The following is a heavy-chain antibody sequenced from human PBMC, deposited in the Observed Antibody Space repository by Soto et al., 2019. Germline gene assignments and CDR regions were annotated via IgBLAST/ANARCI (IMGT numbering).Heavy chain of an antibody. J-gene: IGHJ4*02. V-gene: IGHV3-23*01. CDR2: ISGSGGDT. D-gene: IGHD3-22*01. CDR3: AKDQNYYDNRPTDY. Sequence: GGSLRLSCTVSGFPFSSYAMSWVRQAPGKGLEWVSAISGSGGDTNYADSVKGRFTISRDNSKNTLYLQMNSLRAEDTAVYYCAKDQNYYDNRPTDYWGQGTPVTVSS. CDR1: GFPFSSYA.